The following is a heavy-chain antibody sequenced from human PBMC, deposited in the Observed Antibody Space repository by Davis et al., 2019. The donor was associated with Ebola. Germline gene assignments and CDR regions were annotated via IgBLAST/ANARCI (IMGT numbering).Heavy chain of an antibody. J-gene: IGHJ6*02. Sequence: GESLKISCEASGFTFSSYAMSWVRQAPGKGLEWVSSISSSSSYIYYADSVKGRFTISRDNAKNSLYLQMNSLRAEDTAVYYCAREEWAYSSSWYYYYGMDVWGQGTTVTVSS. D-gene: IGHD6-13*01. CDR1: GFTFSSYA. CDR3: AREEWAYSSSWYYYYGMDV. CDR2: ISSSSSYI. V-gene: IGHV3-21*01.